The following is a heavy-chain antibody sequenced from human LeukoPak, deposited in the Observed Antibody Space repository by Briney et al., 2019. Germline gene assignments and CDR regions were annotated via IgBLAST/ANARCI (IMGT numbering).Heavy chain of an antibody. CDR1: GGTFSNTA. J-gene: IGHJ4*02. CDR2: LIPIFGTA. D-gene: IGHD1-26*01. Sequence: ASVKVSCKASGGTFSNTAISWVRQAPGQGLEWMGGLIPIFGTAHYAQSLQGRVTITTDESTSTAYMVLSSLRSDDTAVYYCARVGSCSAYIDYWGQGTLVTVSS. V-gene: IGHV1-69*05. CDR3: ARVGSCSAYIDY.